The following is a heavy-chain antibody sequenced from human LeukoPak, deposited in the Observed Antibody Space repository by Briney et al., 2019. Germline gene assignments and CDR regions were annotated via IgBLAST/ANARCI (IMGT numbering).Heavy chain of an antibody. V-gene: IGHV4-39*07. CDR2: MYYTGTI. Sequence: PSETLSLTCTVSGDSITSSSYYWGWIRQPPGKGLEWIGTMYYTGTIYYNPSLKSRVTTSVDTSKNQFSLSLSSVTAADTAVYYCARPIRNWGQGTLVIVSS. CDR3: ARPIRN. J-gene: IGHJ4*02. CDR1: GDSITSSSYY.